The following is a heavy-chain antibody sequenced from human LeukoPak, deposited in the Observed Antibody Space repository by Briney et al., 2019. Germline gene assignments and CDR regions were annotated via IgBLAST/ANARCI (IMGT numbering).Heavy chain of an antibody. CDR3: ARGSVWGSYPNWFDP. J-gene: IGHJ5*02. CDR1: GGSISSYY. Sequence: KPSETLSLTCTVSGGSISSYYWSWIRQPAGKGLEWIGRIYTSGSTNYNPSLKSRVTMSVDTSKNQFSLKLSSVTAADTAVYYCARGSVWGSYPNWFDPWGQGTLVTVSS. CDR2: IYTSGST. D-gene: IGHD3-16*02. V-gene: IGHV4-4*07.